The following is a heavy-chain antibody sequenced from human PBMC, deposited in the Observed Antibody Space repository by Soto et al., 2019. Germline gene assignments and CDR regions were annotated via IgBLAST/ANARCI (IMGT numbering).Heavy chain of an antibody. CDR1: GLTFRNFA. Sequence: EVQLLESGGGLVQPGGPLGLPCPAFGLTFRNFAWSWSPQAPGRGLGWVPGISGSGGSTYYANSVKGRFTISRDSSKNTLYLQMNSLRAADTAVYYCAKEGTPPAPDWGQGTLVTVSS. J-gene: IGHJ4*02. D-gene: IGHD1-1*01. CDR3: AKEGTPPAPD. CDR2: ISGSGGST. V-gene: IGHV3-23*01.